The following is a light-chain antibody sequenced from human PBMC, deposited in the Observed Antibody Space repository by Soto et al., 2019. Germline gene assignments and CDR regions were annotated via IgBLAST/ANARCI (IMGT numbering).Light chain of an antibody. J-gene: IGKJ4*01. CDR3: HQHSDWPLT. CDR2: DTS. Sequence: VLTQSPGTLSLSPGERATLSCRASQGVSRNLAWYQHKPGQAPRLLIYDTSTRAGGVPARFSASGSGTEFTLTISSLEPEDFTVYYCHQHSDWPLTFGGGTKVDIK. V-gene: IGKV3-11*01. CDR1: QGVSRN.